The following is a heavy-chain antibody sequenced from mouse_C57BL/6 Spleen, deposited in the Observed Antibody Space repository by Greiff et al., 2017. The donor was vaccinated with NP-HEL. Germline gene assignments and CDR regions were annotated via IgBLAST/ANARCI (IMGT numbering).Heavy chain of an antibody. Sequence: VQLKQSGAELVRPGASVKLSCTASGFNIKDDYMHWVKQRPEQGLEWIGWIDPENGDTEYASKFQGKATITADTSSNTAYLQLSSLTSEDTAVYCCTRPEYYSNPWFAYWGQGTLVTVSA. V-gene: IGHV14-4*01. D-gene: IGHD2-5*01. J-gene: IGHJ3*01. CDR1: GFNIKDDY. CDR3: TRPEYYSNPWFAY. CDR2: IDPENGDT.